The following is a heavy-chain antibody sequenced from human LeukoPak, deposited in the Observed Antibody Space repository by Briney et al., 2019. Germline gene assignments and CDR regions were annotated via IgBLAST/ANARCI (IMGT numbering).Heavy chain of an antibody. CDR3: ARGQGYYYYMDV. Sequence: GVSLRLSCAASGFTFSSYGMHWVRQAPGKGLEWVAVIWYDGSNKYYADSVKGRFTISRDNSKNTLYLQMNSLRAEDTAVYYCARGQGYYYYMDVWGKGTTVTVSS. J-gene: IGHJ6*03. V-gene: IGHV3-33*01. CDR1: GFTFSSYG. CDR2: IWYDGSNK.